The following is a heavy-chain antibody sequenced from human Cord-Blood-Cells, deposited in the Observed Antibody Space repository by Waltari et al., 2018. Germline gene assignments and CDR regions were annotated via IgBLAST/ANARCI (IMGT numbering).Heavy chain of an antibody. CDR3: ARAFSADY. J-gene: IGHJ4*02. CDR1: GFTFSSYG. Sequence: QVQLVESGGGVVQPGRSLRLSCSASGFTFSSYGVHWVRQAPGKGLEWVAVIWYDGSNKNYADSVKGRFTISKDNSKNTLYLQMNSLRAEDTAVYYCARAFSADYWGQGTLVTVSS. V-gene: IGHV3-33*01. CDR2: IWYDGSNK.